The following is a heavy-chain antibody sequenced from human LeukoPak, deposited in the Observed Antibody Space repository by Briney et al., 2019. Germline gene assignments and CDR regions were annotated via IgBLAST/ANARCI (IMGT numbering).Heavy chain of an antibody. V-gene: IGHV1-69*13. CDR2: IIPIFGTA. J-gene: IGHJ4*02. CDR3: ARDKTYYDFWSGYYSMDY. Sequence: SVKVSCKASGGTFSSYAISWVRQAPGQGLGWMGGIIPIFGTANYAQKFQGRVTITADESTSTAYMELSSLRSEDTAVYYCARDKTYYDFWSGYYSMDYWGQGTLVTVSS. CDR1: GGTFSSYA. D-gene: IGHD3-3*01.